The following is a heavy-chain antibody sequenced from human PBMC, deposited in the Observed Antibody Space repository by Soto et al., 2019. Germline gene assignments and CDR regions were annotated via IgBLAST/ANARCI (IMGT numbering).Heavy chain of an antibody. V-gene: IGHV1-69*06. Sequence: EASVKVSWKASGGTFSSYAISWVRQAPGQGLEWMGGIIPIFGTANYAQKFQGRVTITADKSTSTAYMELSSLRSEDTAVYYCARSISGWYFYYYYGMAVWGQGTTVTVSS. CDR3: ARSISGWYFYYYYGMAV. CDR1: GGTFSSYA. J-gene: IGHJ6*02. CDR2: IIPIFGTA. D-gene: IGHD6-19*01.